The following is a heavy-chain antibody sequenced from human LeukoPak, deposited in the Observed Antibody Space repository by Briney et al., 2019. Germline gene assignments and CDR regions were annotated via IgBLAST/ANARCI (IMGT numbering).Heavy chain of an antibody. CDR1: GYTFTSYG. CDR3: ARDRDVVVPAAMPGYYYGMDV. CDR2: ISAYNGNT. J-gene: IGHJ6*02. Sequence: ASVKVSCKASGYTFTSYGISWVRQAPGQGLEWMGWISAYNGNTNYAQKLQGRVTMTTDASTSTAYMELRSLRSDDTAVYYCARDRDVVVPAAMPGYYYGMDVWGQGTTVTVSS. D-gene: IGHD2-2*01. V-gene: IGHV1-18*01.